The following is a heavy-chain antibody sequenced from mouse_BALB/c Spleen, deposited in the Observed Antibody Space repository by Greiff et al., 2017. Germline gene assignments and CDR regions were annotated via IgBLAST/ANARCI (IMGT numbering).Heavy chain of an antibody. CDR2: INSNGGST. J-gene: IGHJ1*01. V-gene: IGHV5-6-2*01. Sequence: EVQGVESGGGLVKLGGSLKLSCAASGFTFSSYYMSWVRQTPEKRLELVAAINSNGGSTYYPDTVKGRFTISRDNAKNTLYLQMSSLKSEDTALYYCARRNYGYWYFDVWGAGTTVTVSS. D-gene: IGHD2-1*01. CDR1: GFTFSSYY. CDR3: ARRNYGYWYFDV.